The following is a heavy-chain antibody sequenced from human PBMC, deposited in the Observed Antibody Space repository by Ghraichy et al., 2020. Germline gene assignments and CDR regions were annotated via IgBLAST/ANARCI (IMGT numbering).Heavy chain of an antibody. D-gene: IGHD1-7*01. CDR2: ISTYNGDT. J-gene: IGHJ5*02. CDR1: GYTFTSSG. CDR3: AREPSTNWNYVGDWFDP. Sequence: ASVKVSCKASGYTFTSSGITWVRQTPGQGLEWMGWISTYNGDTNYAQKLQGRVTMTTDTSTSTAYMELRSLRSDDTAVYYCAREPSTNWNYVGDWFDPWGQGTLVTVSS. V-gene: IGHV1-18*01.